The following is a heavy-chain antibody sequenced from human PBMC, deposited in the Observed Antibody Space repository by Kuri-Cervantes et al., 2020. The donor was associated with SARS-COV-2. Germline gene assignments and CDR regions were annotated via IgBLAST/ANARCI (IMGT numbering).Heavy chain of an antibody. CDR1: GGTFTSYG. D-gene: IGHD2-21*02. J-gene: IGHJ6*02. Sequence: ASVKVSCKASGGTFTSYGISWVRQAPGQGLEWMGWISIKQGDTNYAQKFQGRVTMTTDTSTSTAYMELRSLRSDDTAVYYCARVCGGDCADNYYYYYGMDVWGQGTTVTVSS. CDR3: ARVCGGDCADNYYYYYGMDV. CDR2: ISIKQGDT. V-gene: IGHV1-18*04.